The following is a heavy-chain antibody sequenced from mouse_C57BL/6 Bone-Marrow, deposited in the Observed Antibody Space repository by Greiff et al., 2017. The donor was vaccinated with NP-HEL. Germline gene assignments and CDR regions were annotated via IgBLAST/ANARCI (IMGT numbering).Heavy chain of an antibody. CDR2: ISNGGGST. D-gene: IGHD1-1*01. CDR3: ARHYYYGSNYYAMDY. CDR1: GFTFSDYY. J-gene: IGHJ4*01. V-gene: IGHV5-12*01. Sequence: EVMLVESGGGLVQPGGSLKLSCAASGFTFSDYYMYWVRQTPEKRLEWVAYISNGGGSTYYPDTVKGRFTISRDNAKNTLYLQMSRLKSEDTAMYYCARHYYYGSNYYAMDYWGQGTSVTVSS.